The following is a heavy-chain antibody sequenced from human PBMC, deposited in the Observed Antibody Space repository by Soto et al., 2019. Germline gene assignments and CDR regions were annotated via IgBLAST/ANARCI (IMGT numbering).Heavy chain of an antibody. CDR1: GGSISNYY. D-gene: IGHD3-10*01. CDR3: ARKSDYYGSGTYYHYFDY. J-gene: IGHJ4*02. Sequence: SETLSLTCTVSGGSISNYYWSWIRQPPGKGLEWIGYIYYSGSTNYNPSLKSRVTISVDTSKNQFSLKLSSVTAADTAAYYCARKSDYYGSGTYYHYFDYWGQGTLVTVSS. V-gene: IGHV4-59*08. CDR2: IYYSGST.